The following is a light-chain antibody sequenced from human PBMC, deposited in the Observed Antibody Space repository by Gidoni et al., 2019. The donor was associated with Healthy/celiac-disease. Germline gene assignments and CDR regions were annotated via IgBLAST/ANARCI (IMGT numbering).Light chain of an antibody. J-gene: IGKJ1*01. CDR1: QGISNY. CDR2: AAS. CDR3: QKYNSAPQA. Sequence: DIQMTQSPSSLSAPVGDSVTITCRASQGISNYLAWYQQKPGKVPKLLIYAASTLQSGVPARFSGSGSGTDFTLTISRLQPEDVAAYYCQKYNSAPQAFGQGTKVEIK. V-gene: IGKV1-27*01.